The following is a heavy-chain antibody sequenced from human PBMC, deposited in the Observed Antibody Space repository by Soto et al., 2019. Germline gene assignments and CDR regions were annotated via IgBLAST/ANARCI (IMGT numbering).Heavy chain of an antibody. D-gene: IGHD3-22*01. CDR3: AKAPPLHYYDSSGYTTAGFDY. J-gene: IGHJ4*02. V-gene: IGHV3-23*01. Sequence: PGGSLRLSCAASGFTFSSYAMSWVRQAPGKGLEWVSAISGSGGSTYYADSVKGRFTISRDNSKNTLYLQMNSLRAEDTAVYYCAKAPPLHYYDSSGYTTAGFDYWGQGTLVTVSS. CDR2: ISGSGGST. CDR1: GFTFSSYA.